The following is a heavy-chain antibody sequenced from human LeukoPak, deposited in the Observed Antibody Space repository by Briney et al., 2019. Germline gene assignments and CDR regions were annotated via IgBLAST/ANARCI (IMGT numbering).Heavy chain of an antibody. V-gene: IGHV4-4*07. CDR2: IYTSAST. CDR3: AGGSGWYLWFDH. J-gene: IGHJ5*02. CDR1: GGSISGYY. D-gene: IGHD6-19*01. Sequence: SETLSLTCTVSGGSISGYYWSWIRQPAGKGLEWIGRIYTSASTNYNPSLKSRVTMSVDTSKNQFSLKLSSVTAADTAVYYCAGGSGWYLWFDHWGQGTLVTVSS.